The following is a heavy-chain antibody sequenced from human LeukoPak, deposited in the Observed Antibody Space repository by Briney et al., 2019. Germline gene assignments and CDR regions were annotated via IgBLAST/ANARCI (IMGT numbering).Heavy chain of an antibody. J-gene: IGHJ6*02. Sequence: SETLSLTCTVSGGSISSGGYYWTWLRQHPGKGLEWIGYIYYSGNTYYNPSLKSRVTISVDTSKNQFSLKLSSVTAADTAVYYCARDSSTDCSGGSCYQDYYYYYGMDVWGQGTTVTVSS. CDR1: GGSISSGGYY. CDR3: ARDSSTDCSGGSCYQDYYYYYGMDV. CDR2: IYYSGNT. D-gene: IGHD2-15*01. V-gene: IGHV4-31*03.